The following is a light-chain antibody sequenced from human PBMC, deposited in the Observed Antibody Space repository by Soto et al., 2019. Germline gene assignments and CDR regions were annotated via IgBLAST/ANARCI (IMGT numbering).Light chain of an antibody. J-gene: IGLJ1*01. Sequence: QSALTQPRSVSGSPGQSVTISCTGTSSDVGIYNYVSWYQQHPGKAPKLMIYDVSKRPSGVPDRFSDSKSGNTASLTISGLQAEDEDDYYCCSYAGSYTLGVFGTGTKVTVL. CDR2: DVS. CDR1: SSDVGIYNY. CDR3: CSYAGSYTLGV. V-gene: IGLV2-11*01.